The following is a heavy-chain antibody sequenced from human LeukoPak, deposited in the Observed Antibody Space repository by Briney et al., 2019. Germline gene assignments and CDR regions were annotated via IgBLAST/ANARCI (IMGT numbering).Heavy chain of an antibody. D-gene: IGHD1-26*01. Sequence: ASVKVSCKASGYTFTGYYMHWVRQAPGQGLEWMGWINPNSGGTNYAQKFQGRVTMTRDTSISTAYMELSRLRSDDTAVYYCARESIGVGAEGAFDIWGQGTMVTVSS. CDR3: ARESIGVGAEGAFDI. CDR2: INPNSGGT. V-gene: IGHV1-2*02. CDR1: GYTFTGYY. J-gene: IGHJ3*02.